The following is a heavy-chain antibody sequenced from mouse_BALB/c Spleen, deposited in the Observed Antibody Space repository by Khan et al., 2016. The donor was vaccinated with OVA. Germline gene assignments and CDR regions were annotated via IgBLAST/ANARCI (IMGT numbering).Heavy chain of an antibody. J-gene: IGHJ3*01. Sequence: QVQLQQSGAELVRPGVSVKISCKGSGYTFTDYPMHWVKQSHAKSLEWVGVISTYYGDASSNQKFKGEATMPVAKSSSTSYMDLARLPSEDSALDYWARGSGFAYGGQGTLVTVSA. CDR2: ISTYYGDA. CDR1: GYTFTDYP. V-gene: IGHV1S137*01. CDR3: ARGSGFAY.